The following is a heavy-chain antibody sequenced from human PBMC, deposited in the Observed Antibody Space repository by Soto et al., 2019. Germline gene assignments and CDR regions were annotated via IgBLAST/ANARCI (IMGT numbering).Heavy chain of an antibody. J-gene: IGHJ4*02. CDR3: ARTPDGYNIPFDY. CDR1: GGSISSYY. D-gene: IGHD5-12*01. CDR2: IYYSGST. Sequence: SETLSLTCTVSGGSISSYYWSWIRQPPGKGLEWIGYIYYSGSTNYNPSLKSRVTISVDTSKNQFSLKLSSVTAADTAVYYCARTPDGYNIPFDYWGQGTLVT. V-gene: IGHV4-59*01.